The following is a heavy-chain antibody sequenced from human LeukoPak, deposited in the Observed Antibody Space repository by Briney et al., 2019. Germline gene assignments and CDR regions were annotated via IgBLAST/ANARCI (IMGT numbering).Heavy chain of an antibody. CDR3: VRDFPGEGPDY. CDR2: ISSSSSYI. D-gene: IGHD7-27*01. CDR1: GFTFRSYT. V-gene: IGHV3-21*01. J-gene: IGHJ4*02. Sequence: GGSLRLSCEASGFTFRSYTINWVRQAPGRGLEWVSSISSSSSYIFYADSLKGRFTISRDNARNSVFLQMNSLRAEDTAVYYCVRDFPGEGPDYWGQGTLVTVSS.